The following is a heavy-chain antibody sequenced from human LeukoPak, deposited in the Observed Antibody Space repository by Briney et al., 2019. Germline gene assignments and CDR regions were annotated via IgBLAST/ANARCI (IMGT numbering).Heavy chain of an antibody. CDR1: GGSINSYY. CDR3: ARGRVSSSTWYSTYYYYFYMDV. Sequence: PSETLSLTCTVSGGSINSYYWSWIRQPPGKGLEWIGYIYYSGSTNYNPSLKSRVTISVDTSKNQFSLRLSSATAADTAVYFCARGRVSSSTWYSTYYYYFYMDVWGKGTTVTVSS. J-gene: IGHJ6*03. D-gene: IGHD6-13*01. CDR2: IYYSGST. V-gene: IGHV4-59*01.